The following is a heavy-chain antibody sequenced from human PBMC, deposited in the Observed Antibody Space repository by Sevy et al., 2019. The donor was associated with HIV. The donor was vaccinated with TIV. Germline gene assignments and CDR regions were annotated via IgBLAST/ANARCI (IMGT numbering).Heavy chain of an antibody. CDR2: IRSKAYGGTT. Sequence: GGSLRLSCTASGFSFGDYVLNWVRQAPGKGLEWVGFIRSKAYGGTTEYAASVRGRFTISRDDSKSIAYLQMNSLKTEDTAVYYCSRVDGATDWGMDVWGQGTTVTVSS. CDR3: SRVDGATDWGMDV. D-gene: IGHD1-26*01. J-gene: IGHJ6*02. V-gene: IGHV3-49*04. CDR1: GFSFGDYV.